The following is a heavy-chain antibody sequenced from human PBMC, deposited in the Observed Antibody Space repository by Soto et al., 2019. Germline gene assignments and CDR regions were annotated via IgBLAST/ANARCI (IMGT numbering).Heavy chain of an antibody. CDR1: GFTFSSYV. D-gene: IGHD1-26*01. CDR2: VWYDGSKK. CDR3: ARDRGHAWEALAYYFDH. J-gene: IGHJ4*02. V-gene: IGHV3-33*08. Sequence: PGGSLRLSCAASGFTFSSYVMDSPSVGLHWVRQAPGKGLEWVAVVWYDGSKKYYIESVKGRFSISRDDSKNTLYLEMTSLRAEDTAVYYCARDRGHAWEALAYYFDHWGQGTPVTVSS.